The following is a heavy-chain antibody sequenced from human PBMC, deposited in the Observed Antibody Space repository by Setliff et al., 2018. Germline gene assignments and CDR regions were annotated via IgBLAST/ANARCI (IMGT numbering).Heavy chain of an antibody. CDR1: GYTFSDYY. J-gene: IGHJ4*01. D-gene: IGHD3-10*01. CDR3: LFWLAESASDY. V-gene: IGHV1-2*02. CDR2: IEPKSGDA. Sequence: ASVKVSCKASGYTFSDYYIHWMRQAPGQGLEWMGWIEPKSGDANYAQKLQGRVTMTRDMSVSTAYMGLTRLSSDDTAMYYCLFWLAESASDYWGLGTPVTVSS.